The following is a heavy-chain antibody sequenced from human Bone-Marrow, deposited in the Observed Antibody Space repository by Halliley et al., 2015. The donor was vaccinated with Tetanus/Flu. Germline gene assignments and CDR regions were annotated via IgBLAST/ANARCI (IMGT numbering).Heavy chain of an antibody. CDR2: IYHSGST. D-gene: IGHD1-26*01. J-gene: IGHJ2*01. CDR1: DGSISTYY. Sequence: TLSLTCTVSDGSISTYYWSWIRQPPGKGLEWIANIYHSGSTMYNPPLKSRVTISVDTPKNQFSLKLTSVTAADTAVYYCVRDRGGLWYFDLWGRGTLVTVSS. CDR3: VRDRGGLWYFDL. V-gene: IGHV4-59*01.